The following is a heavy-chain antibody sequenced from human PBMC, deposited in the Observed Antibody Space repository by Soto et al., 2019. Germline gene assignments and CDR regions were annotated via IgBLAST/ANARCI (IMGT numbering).Heavy chain of an antibody. Sequence: SVKVSCKASGGTFSSYAISWVRQAPGQGLEWMGGIIPIFGTANYAQKFQGRVTITADKSTSTAYMELSSLRSEDTAVYYCARGGQLLLMPNWFDPWGQGTLVTVSS. J-gene: IGHJ5*02. CDR2: IIPIFGTA. D-gene: IGHD2-15*01. CDR1: GGTFSSYA. V-gene: IGHV1-69*06. CDR3: ARGGQLLLMPNWFDP.